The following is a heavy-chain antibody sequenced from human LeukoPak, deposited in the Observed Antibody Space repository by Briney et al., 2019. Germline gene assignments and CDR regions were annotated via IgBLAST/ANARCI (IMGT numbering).Heavy chain of an antibody. CDR3: ARDWSMTTLDY. CDR2: INPNSGGT. Sequence: ASVKVSCKASGYTFIGYYMHWVRQAPGQGLEWMGRINPNSGGTDYAQKFQGRVTMTRDTSISTAYLEFSSLRSGDTAVYYCARDWSMTTLDYWGQGTLVTVSS. CDR1: GYTFIGYY. V-gene: IGHV1-2*06. J-gene: IGHJ4*02. D-gene: IGHD4-17*01.